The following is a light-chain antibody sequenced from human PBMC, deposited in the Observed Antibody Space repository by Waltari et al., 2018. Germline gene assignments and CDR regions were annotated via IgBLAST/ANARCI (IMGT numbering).Light chain of an antibody. Sequence: SELTQGPDVSVALGQTVKITCQGDSLRTSYASWYQVKPGQAPVLVLFGKEKRPSGIPDRISGNSSGTTSSLTITGAQAEDEAAYYCHSRKGSDNQVVFGGGTKLTVL. J-gene: IGLJ3*02. CDR1: SLRTSY. V-gene: IGLV3-19*01. CDR3: HSRKGSDNQVV. CDR2: GKE.